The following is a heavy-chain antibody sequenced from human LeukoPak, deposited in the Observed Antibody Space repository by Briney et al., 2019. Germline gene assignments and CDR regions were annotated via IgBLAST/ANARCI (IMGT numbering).Heavy chain of an antibody. CDR2: INPNNGAT. Sequence: ASVKVSCKASGYTFTDYYMRWVRQAPGQGLEWMGWINPNNGATNYEQKFQGRVTMTRDTSISTAYMELTRLRSDDTAVYYCTRDREGGSGWFDPWGQGTLVTVSS. D-gene: IGHD3-16*01. V-gene: IGHV1-2*02. J-gene: IGHJ5*02. CDR1: GYTFTDYY. CDR3: TRDREGGSGWFDP.